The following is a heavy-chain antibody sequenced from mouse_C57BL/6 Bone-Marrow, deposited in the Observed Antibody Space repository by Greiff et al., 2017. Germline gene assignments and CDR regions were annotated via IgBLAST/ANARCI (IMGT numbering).Heavy chain of an antibody. V-gene: IGHV1-64*01. Sequence: QVQLQQPGAELVKPGASVKLSCKASGYTFTSYWMHWVKQRPGQGLEWIGMIHPNSGSTNYNEKFKCKATLTVDTSFSTAYMQLSSLTSADSAVYYCARSGVYGNLFVYGGQGTLVTVSA. CDR3: ARSGVYGNLFVY. J-gene: IGHJ3*01. CDR2: IHPNSGST. CDR1: GYTFTSYW. D-gene: IGHD2-1*01.